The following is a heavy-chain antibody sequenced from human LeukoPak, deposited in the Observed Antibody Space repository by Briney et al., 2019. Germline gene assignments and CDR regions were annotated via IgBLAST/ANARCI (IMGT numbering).Heavy chain of an antibody. V-gene: IGHV4-30-2*01. CDR1: GGSISSGGYS. CDR3: ARGVEMATIFSSCFDI. J-gene: IGHJ3*02. D-gene: IGHD5-24*01. CDR2: IYHSGST. Sequence: PSQTLSLTCAVSGGSISSGGYSWSWIRQPPGKGLEWIGYIYHSGSTYYNPSLKSRVTISVDRSKNQFSLKLSSVTAADTAVYYCARGVEMATIFSSCFDIWGQGTMVTVSS.